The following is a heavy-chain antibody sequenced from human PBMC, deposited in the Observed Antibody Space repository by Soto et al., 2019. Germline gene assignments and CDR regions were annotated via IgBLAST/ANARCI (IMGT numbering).Heavy chain of an antibody. V-gene: IGHV3-30*03. D-gene: IGHD1-1*01. CDR1: GFTFSSYG. CDR2: ISYDGTEK. Sequence: QVQLVESGGGVVQPGRSLRLSCAASGFTFSSYGMHWVRQAPGKGLEWVAVISYDGTEKYHADSVKGRFTISRDNSKNTLYLQVNSLSAEDTAVYYCARKPETGTTVTFDYWGQGTLVTVSS. J-gene: IGHJ4*02. CDR3: ARKPETGTTVTFDY.